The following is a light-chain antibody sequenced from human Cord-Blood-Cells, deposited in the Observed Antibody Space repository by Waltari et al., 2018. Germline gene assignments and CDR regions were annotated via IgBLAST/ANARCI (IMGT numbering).Light chain of an antibody. V-gene: IGKV4-1*01. J-gene: IGKJ5*01. CDR2: WAS. CDR3: QQYYSTPIT. Sequence: DIVMTQSPDSLAVSLGERATIHCKSSQSVLYSSNKKIYLAWYQQKPGQPPKLLIYWASTRESGVPDRFSGSGSGTDFTLTISSLQAEDVAVYYCQQYYSTPITFGQGTRLEIK. CDR1: QSVLYSSNKKIY.